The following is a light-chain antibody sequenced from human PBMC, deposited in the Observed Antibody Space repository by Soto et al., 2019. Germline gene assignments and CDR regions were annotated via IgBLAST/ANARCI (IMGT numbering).Light chain of an antibody. V-gene: IGKV1-9*01. CDR3: EEHNCYPPT. CDR2: AAS. J-gene: IGKJ5*01. Sequence: DIQLTQSPSFLPASVGDRVTITCRASQGISSYLAWYQQKPGKAPKLLIYAASTLQSGVTSRFSGSGSGTEFTLTISSLQPGDFATYYCEEHNCYPPTFGEATRL. CDR1: QGISSY.